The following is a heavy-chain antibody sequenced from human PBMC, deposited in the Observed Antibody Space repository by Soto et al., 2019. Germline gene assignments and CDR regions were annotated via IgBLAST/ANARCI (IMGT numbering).Heavy chain of an antibody. CDR1: GFSLSTSGVG. CDR3: AHRTYGSAPSNWFAP. D-gene: IGHD3-10*01. Sequence: QITLKESGPTLVKPTQTLTLTCTFSGFSLSTSGVGVGWIRQPPGKALEWLALIYWDDDKRYSPSLKSRLTITKDTSKTQVVLTMTSMDPVDTATYYYAHRTYGSAPSNWFAPWGQGTLVTVSS. J-gene: IGHJ5*02. CDR2: IYWDDDK. V-gene: IGHV2-5*02.